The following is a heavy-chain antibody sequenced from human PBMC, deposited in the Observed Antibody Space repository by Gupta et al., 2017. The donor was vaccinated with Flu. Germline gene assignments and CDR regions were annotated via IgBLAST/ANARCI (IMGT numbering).Heavy chain of an antibody. CDR2: ISYDGSNK. V-gene: IGHV3-30*18. CDR1: GFTFSSYG. Sequence: QVQLVESGGGVVQPGRSLRLSCAASGFTFSSYGMHWVRQAPGKGLEWVAVISYDGSNKYYADSVKGRFTISRDNSKNTLYLQMNSLRAEDTAVYYCAKGRDRPRAAAGHGAFDIWGQGTMVTVSS. CDR3: AKGRDRPRAAAGHGAFDI. D-gene: IGHD6-13*01. J-gene: IGHJ3*02.